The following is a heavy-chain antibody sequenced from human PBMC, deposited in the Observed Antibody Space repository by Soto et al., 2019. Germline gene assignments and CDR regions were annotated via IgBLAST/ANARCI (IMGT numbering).Heavy chain of an antibody. V-gene: IGHV4-59*01. D-gene: IGHD4-4*01. Sequence: SETLSLTCTVSVGSIITYYWNWIRQPPGKGLEWIGYLYYGGSTNYNPSLESRVTISLDTSKNQISLKLSSVTAADTAVYYCARGRDDYNGWYVDLWGRGSLVTVSS. CDR1: VGSIITYY. CDR3: ARGRDDYNGWYVDL. J-gene: IGHJ2*01. CDR2: LYYGGST.